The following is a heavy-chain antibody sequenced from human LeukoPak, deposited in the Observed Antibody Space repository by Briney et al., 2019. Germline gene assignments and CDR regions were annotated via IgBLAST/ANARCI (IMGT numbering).Heavy chain of an antibody. Sequence: GASVKVSCKASGGTFSSYAISWVRQAPGQGLEWMGGIIPIFGTANYAQKFQGRVTITADESTSTAYMELSSLRSEDTAVYYCARGYCSSTSCYEYWYFDLWGRGTLVTVSS. CDR3: ARGYCSSTSCYEYWYFDL. J-gene: IGHJ2*01. D-gene: IGHD2-2*01. CDR1: GGTFSSYA. CDR2: IIPIFGTA. V-gene: IGHV1-69*13.